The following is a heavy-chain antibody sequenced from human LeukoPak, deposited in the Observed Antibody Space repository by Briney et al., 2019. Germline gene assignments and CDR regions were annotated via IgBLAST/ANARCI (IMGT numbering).Heavy chain of an antibody. V-gene: IGHV3-53*01. CDR3: ARGFGGSYRYLDY. J-gene: IGHJ4*02. Sequence: GGSLRLSCAASGFTVSSNYMCWVRQAPGKGLEWVSAFYVGGNTFYADSVKGRFTISRDNSKNTLYLQLNSLRAEDTAVYLCARGFGGSYRYLDYWGQGTLVTVSS. CDR2: FYVGGNT. D-gene: IGHD3-16*02. CDR1: GFTVSSNY.